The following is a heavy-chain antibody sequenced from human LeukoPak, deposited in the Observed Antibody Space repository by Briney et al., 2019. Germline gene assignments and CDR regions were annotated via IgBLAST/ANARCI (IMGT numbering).Heavy chain of an antibody. D-gene: IGHD2-2*01. CDR3: ARHVYGRHQLQAYHFDY. CDR2: MYNSGST. V-gene: IGHV4-38-2*01. Sequence: SGTLSLTCDVFGYSISSGHYWGWIRQSPGKGLEWIASMYNSGSTYFKSSLKSRVTISLDTPKNQFSLTLNSVTAADTAVYYCARHVYGRHQLQAYHFDYWGQGILVTVSS. CDR1: GYSISSGHY. J-gene: IGHJ4*02.